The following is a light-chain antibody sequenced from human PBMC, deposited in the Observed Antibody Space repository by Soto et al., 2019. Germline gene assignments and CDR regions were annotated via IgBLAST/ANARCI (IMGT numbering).Light chain of an antibody. V-gene: IGKV3-20*01. CDR3: QQYGSSPQT. CDR2: GAS. Sequence: EIVLTQSPGTLSLSPGERATLSCRASQSVSSSYLAWYQQKPGQAPRLLSYGASSRATGIPDRFSGSGSGTDVTLTISRLEPEDFAVYYWQQYGSSPQTFGQGTNVEI. CDR1: QSVSSSY. J-gene: IGKJ1*01.